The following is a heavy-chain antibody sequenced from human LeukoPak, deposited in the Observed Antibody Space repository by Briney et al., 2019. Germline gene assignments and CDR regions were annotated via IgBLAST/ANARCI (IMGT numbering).Heavy chain of an antibody. CDR2: IYYSGST. V-gene: IGHV4-39*07. CDR3: ARHGGYCSGGSCYSLNWFDP. Sequence: SETLSLTCTVSGGSISSSSYYWGWIRQPPGKGLEWIGSIYYSGSTYYNPSLKSRVTISVDTSKNQFSLKLSSVTAADTAVYYCARHGGYCSGGSCYSLNWFDPWGQGTLVTVSS. D-gene: IGHD2-15*01. CDR1: GGSISSSSYY. J-gene: IGHJ5*02.